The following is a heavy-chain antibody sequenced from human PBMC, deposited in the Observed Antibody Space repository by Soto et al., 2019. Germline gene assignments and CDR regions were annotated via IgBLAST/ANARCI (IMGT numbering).Heavy chain of an antibody. V-gene: IGHV5-51*01. CDR2: IYPGDSDT. CDR1: GYSFTNYW. J-gene: IGHJ4*02. D-gene: IGHD6-25*01. CDR3: GAQSGLQRPLEY. Sequence: PVESLKISCKGSGYSFTNYWIVWVRQMPGRGLEWMGIIYPGDSDTRYSPAFQGQVTISVDKSLSIPYLQWGSLKASDTGRCYCGAQSGLQRPLEYWGQGTLVTVSS.